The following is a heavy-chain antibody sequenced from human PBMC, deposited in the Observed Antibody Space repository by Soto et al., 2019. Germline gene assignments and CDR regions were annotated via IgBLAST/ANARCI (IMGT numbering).Heavy chain of an antibody. D-gene: IGHD1-1*01. V-gene: IGHV1-2*02. Sequence: QVQLVQSGAEVKKPGASVKVSCKAPRYIFTAYFMHWVRQAPGQGLEWMGWINTNNGATHYCLSFQDRVTMTMDTSISTAYMELSSLRSDDTAVYYCASHDPGARFDPWGQGTLVIVSS. CDR1: RYIFTAYF. CDR2: INTNNGAT. CDR3: ASHDPGARFDP. J-gene: IGHJ5*02.